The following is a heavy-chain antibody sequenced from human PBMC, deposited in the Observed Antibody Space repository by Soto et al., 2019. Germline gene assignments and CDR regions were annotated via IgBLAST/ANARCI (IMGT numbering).Heavy chain of an antibody. CDR3: ATPFGYCSSTSCDY. V-gene: IGHV1-24*01. Sequence: GASVKVSCKVSGYTLTELSMHWVRQAPGKGLEWMGGFDPEDGETIYAQKFQGRVTMTEDTSTDTAYMELSSLRSEDTAVYYCATPFGYCSSTSCDYWGQGTLVTVS. D-gene: IGHD2-2*03. CDR1: GYTLTELS. J-gene: IGHJ4*02. CDR2: FDPEDGET.